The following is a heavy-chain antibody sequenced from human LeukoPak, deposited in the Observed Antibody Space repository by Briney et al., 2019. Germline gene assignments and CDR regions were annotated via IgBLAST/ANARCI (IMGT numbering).Heavy chain of an antibody. V-gene: IGHV3-53*01. Sequence: GGSLRLSCAAYGFTVSSNYMSWVRQAPGKVLEWVSVIYSGGSTYYAASVKGRFTISRDNSKNTLYLQMNSLRAEDTAVYYCARGLDLGRGAYWGQGTLVTVSS. CDR3: ARGLDLGRGAY. CDR1: GFTVSSNY. J-gene: IGHJ4*02. CDR2: IYSGGST. D-gene: IGHD7-27*01.